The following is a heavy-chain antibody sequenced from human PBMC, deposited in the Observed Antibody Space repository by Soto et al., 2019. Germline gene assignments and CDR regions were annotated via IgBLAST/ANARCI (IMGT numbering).Heavy chain of an antibody. Sequence: SETLSLTCTVSGGSISSYYWSWIRQPPGKGLEWIGYIYYSGSTNYNPSLKSRVTISVDTSKNQFSLKLSSVTAADTAVYCCARVGGCSGGSCFISTSPGYYYGMDVWGQGTTVTVSS. J-gene: IGHJ6*01. D-gene: IGHD2-15*01. CDR2: IYYSGST. CDR3: ARVGGCSGGSCFISTSPGYYYGMDV. V-gene: IGHV4-59*01. CDR1: GGSISSYY.